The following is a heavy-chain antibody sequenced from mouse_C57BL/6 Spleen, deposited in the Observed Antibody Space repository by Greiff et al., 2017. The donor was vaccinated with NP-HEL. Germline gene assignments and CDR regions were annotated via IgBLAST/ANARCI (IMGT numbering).Heavy chain of an antibody. CDR2: IDPSDSYT. Sequence: QVQLQQPGAELVRPGTSVKLSCKASGYTFTSYWMHWVKQRPGQGLEWIGVIDPSDSYTNYNQKFKGKATLTVDTSSSTAYMQLSSLTSEDSAVYYCARSTGTRALGYWGKGTSVTVSS. CDR1: GYTFTSYW. J-gene: IGHJ4*01. V-gene: IGHV1-59*01. CDR3: ARSTGTRALGY. D-gene: IGHD4-1*02.